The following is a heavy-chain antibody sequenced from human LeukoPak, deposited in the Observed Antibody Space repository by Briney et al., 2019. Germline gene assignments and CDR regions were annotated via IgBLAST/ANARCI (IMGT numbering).Heavy chain of an antibody. CDR3: VRGGASTWS. Sequence: GGSLRLSCAASGFTFKLYWMHWVRQAPGKGPVGVSRINDDGSSTSYADSVKGRFTISRDDAKNTLYLQMNSLRAEDTAVYYCVRGGASTWSWGQGTLVTVSS. V-gene: IGHV3-74*01. D-gene: IGHD2-15*01. J-gene: IGHJ5*02. CDR1: GFTFKLYW. CDR2: INDDGSST.